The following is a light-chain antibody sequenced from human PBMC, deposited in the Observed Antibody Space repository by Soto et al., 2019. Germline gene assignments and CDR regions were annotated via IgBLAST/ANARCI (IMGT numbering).Light chain of an antibody. CDR3: QHYRTS. V-gene: IGKV3-20*01. CDR1: QSVSSSY. CDR2: GAS. J-gene: IGKJ4*01. Sequence: EIVLTQSPGTLSLSPGERATLSCRASQSVSSSYLAWYQQKPGQPPRLLIYGASSRATGIPDRFSGSGSGTDFTLTITRLEPDEFAVYYCQHYRTSFGGGTKVEIK.